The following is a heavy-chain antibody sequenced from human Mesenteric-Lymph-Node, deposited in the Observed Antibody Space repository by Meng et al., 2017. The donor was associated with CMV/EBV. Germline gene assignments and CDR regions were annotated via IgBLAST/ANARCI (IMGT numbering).Heavy chain of an antibody. CDR1: AYSISSGYY. Sequence: GSLRLSCTVSAYSISSGYYWGWIRQPPGKGLEWIGSISHSGGSTYYNPSLKSRVTISVDTSKNQFSLKVSSVTAADTAVYYCAREPRAGLAAPISRYGMDVWGQGTTVTVSS. J-gene: IGHJ6*02. CDR2: ISHSGGST. V-gene: IGHV4-38-2*02. D-gene: IGHD6-13*01. CDR3: AREPRAGLAAPISRYGMDV.